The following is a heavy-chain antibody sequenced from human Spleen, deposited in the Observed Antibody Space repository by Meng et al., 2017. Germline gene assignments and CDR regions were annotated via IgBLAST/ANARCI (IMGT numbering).Heavy chain of an antibody. D-gene: IGHD3-10*01. CDR2: LGAHDGDT. J-gene: IGHJ4*02. CDR3: ARGTPGRSYSDY. CDR1: DYTFTGYG. Sequence: HVQLLQSGAEVKQPGASLKVSCKASDYTFTGYGVSWVRQAPGQGLEWMAWLGAHDGDTSHAPKFQGRVTVSADRPTATAYMELRSLRPDDTAVYYCARGTPGRSYSDYWGQGTLVTVSS. V-gene: IGHV1-18*01.